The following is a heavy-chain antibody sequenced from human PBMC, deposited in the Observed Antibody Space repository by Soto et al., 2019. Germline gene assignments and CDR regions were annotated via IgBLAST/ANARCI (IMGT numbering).Heavy chain of an antibody. V-gene: IGHV1-3*01. D-gene: IGHD6-19*01. CDR2: INAGNGNT. J-gene: IGHJ5*02. Sequence: ASVKVSCKASGYTFTSYAMHWVRQAPGQRLEWLGWINAGNGNTKYSQKFQGRVTITRDTSASTAYMELSSLRSEDTAVYYCARDLDSRGWYEAGLEANWFDPWGQGTLVTVS. CDR1: GYTFTSYA. CDR3: ARDLDSRGWYEAGLEANWFDP.